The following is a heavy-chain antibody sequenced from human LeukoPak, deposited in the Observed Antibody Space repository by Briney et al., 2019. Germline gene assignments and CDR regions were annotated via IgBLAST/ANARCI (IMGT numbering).Heavy chain of an antibody. CDR2: MSSDGINT. V-gene: IGHV3-30-3*02. D-gene: IGHD3-10*01. CDR1: GFTFRTSG. Sequence: GSLRLSCAASGFTFRTSGVHWVRQAPGKGLEWVALMSSDGINTYYADSVKGRFTVSRDSSKDILYLQMNSLRADDTAIYYCAKDHAGSGRAFEYWGQGTLVTVSS. CDR3: AKDHAGSGRAFEY. J-gene: IGHJ4*02.